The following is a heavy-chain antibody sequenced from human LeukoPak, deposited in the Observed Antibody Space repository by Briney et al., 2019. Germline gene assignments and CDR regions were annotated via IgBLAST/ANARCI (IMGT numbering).Heavy chain of an antibody. Sequence: RGSLRLSCAASAFTFSEYDMHWVRQATGKGLEWVSAIGTAGDTYYTGSVKGRFTISRENAKNSLYLQMNSLRAGDTAVYYCARVAKERVGGVYYFDYWGQGTLVTVSS. J-gene: IGHJ4*02. V-gene: IGHV3-13*01. D-gene: IGHD1-1*01. CDR2: IGTAGDT. CDR1: AFTFSEYD. CDR3: ARVAKERVGGVYYFDY.